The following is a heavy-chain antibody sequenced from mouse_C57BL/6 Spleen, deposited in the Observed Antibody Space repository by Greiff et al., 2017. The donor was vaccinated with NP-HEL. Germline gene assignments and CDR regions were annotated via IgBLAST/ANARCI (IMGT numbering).Heavy chain of an antibody. CDR1: GFTFSDYG. Sequence: EVKLMESGGGLVKPGGSLKLSCAASGFTFSDYGMHWVRQAPEKGLEWVAYISSGSSTNYYADTVKGRFTISRDNAKNTLFLQMTSLMSEDTAMYYCATPGYYRYFDYWGQGTTLTVSS. V-gene: IGHV5-17*01. CDR2: ISSGSSTN. D-gene: IGHD2-3*01. CDR3: ATPGYYRYFDY. J-gene: IGHJ2*01.